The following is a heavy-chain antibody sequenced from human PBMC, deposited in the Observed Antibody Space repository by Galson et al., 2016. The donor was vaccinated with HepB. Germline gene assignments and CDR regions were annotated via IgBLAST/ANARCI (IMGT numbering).Heavy chain of an antibody. CDR3: ARGVGGTLEEYFHY. CDR1: GGTFSTYA. J-gene: IGHJ1*01. Sequence: SVKVSCKASGGTFSTYAISWVRQAPGQGLEWMGGVIPLFGPPTYAQMFQGRVTITADESTSTVYMEVSSLTSEDTAMYYCARGVGGTLEEYFHYWAQGTLVTVSS. CDR2: VIPLFGPP. V-gene: IGHV1-69*13. D-gene: IGHD1-26*01.